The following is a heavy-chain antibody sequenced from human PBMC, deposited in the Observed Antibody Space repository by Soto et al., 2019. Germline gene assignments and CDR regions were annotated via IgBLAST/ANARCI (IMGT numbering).Heavy chain of an antibody. J-gene: IGHJ4*02. CDR1: GFTFDDYA. CDR2: ISWNSGSI. Sequence: EVQLVESGGGLVQPGRSLRLSCAASGFTFDDYAMHWVRQAPGKGLEWVSGISWNSGSIGYADSVKGRFTISRDNAKNSLYLQMNSLRAEDTALYYCANDIVRRVDSSGHDYWGQGTLVTVSS. CDR3: ANDIVRRVDSSGHDY. V-gene: IGHV3-9*01. D-gene: IGHD6-19*01.